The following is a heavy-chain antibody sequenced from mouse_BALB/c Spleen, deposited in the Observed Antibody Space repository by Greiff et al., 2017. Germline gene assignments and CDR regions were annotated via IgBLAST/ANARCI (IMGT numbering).Heavy chain of an antibody. Sequence: EVQRVESGGGLVQPGGSLRLSCATSGFTFTDYYMSWVRQPPGKALEWLGFIRNKANSYKTEYSASVQGRFTISRDNSQSILYLQMNTLRAEDSATYDCARDIYPAWFAYWGQGTLVTVSA. V-gene: IGHV7-3*02. J-gene: IGHJ3*01. D-gene: IGHD2-1*01. CDR1: GFTFTDYY. CDR2: IRNKANSYKT. CDR3: ARDIYPAWFAY.